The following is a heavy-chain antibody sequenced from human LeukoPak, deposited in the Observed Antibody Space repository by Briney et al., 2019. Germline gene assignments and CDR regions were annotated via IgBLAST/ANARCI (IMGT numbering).Heavy chain of an antibody. D-gene: IGHD3-3*01. CDR2: ISGDGRNI. V-gene: IGHV3-74*01. CDR1: GFTFSSYW. Sequence: GGSLRLSCVASGFTFSSYWMHWVRQDPRKGLVWVSRISGDGRNINYADSVRGRFTVSRDNAKNTLYLQMNSLRAEDTAVYYCAKDGYYDFWSGFDYWGQGTLVTVSS. J-gene: IGHJ4*02. CDR3: AKDGYYDFWSGFDY.